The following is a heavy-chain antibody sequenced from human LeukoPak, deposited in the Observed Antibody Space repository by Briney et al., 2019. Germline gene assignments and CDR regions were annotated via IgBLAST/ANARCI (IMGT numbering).Heavy chain of an antibody. CDR3: ARRRSYGNYYYYGMDV. Sequence: SETLSLTCTVSGGSISSYYWSWIRQHPGKGLEWIGYIYYSGSTYYNPSLKSRVTISVDTSKNQFSLKLSSVTAADTAVYYCARRRSYGNYYYYGMDVWGQGTTVTVSS. CDR2: IYYSGST. D-gene: IGHD5-18*01. J-gene: IGHJ6*02. V-gene: IGHV4-59*12. CDR1: GGSISSYY.